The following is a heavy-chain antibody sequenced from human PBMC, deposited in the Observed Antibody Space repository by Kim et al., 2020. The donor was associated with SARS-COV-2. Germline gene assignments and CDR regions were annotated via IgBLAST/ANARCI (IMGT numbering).Heavy chain of an antibody. J-gene: IGHJ6*02. Sequence: GGSLRLSCAASGFTFSSYWMSWVRQAPGKGLEWVANIKQDGSEKYYVDSVKGRFTISRDNAKNSLYLQMNSLRAEDTAVYYCARTCSSTSCTYGMDVWGQGTTVTVSS. CDR1: GFTFSSYW. V-gene: IGHV3-7*01. CDR3: ARTCSSTSCTYGMDV. CDR2: IKQDGSEK. D-gene: IGHD2-2*01.